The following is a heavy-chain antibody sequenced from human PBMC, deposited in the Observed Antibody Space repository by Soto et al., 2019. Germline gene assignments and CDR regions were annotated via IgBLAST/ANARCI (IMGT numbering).Heavy chain of an antibody. V-gene: IGHV4-30-4*01. CDR1: GSSIISDDYC. Sequence: SETQSLTCTVSGSSIISDDYCCDWVRKPPGKGLEWIGNIYYSGSTSYNPSLKSRLTLSLDTSNNQFSLKLSSVSAADTAVYYCARERSNSPAYFDCGGQGTLVTVSS. CDR2: IYYSGST. J-gene: IGHJ4*02. CDR3: ARERSNSPAYFDC. D-gene: IGHD6-13*01.